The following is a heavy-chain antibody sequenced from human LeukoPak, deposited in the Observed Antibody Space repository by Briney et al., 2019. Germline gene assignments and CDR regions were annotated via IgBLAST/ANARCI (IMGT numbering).Heavy chain of an antibody. CDR2: ISAYSGNT. Sequence: ASVKVSCKASGYTFTGYYMHWVRQAPGQGLEWMGWISAYSGNTNYAQNLQGRVTMTTDTSTSTAYMELCSLRSEDMAVYYCARDDSSGWYGVDYWGQGTLVTVSS. D-gene: IGHD6-19*01. J-gene: IGHJ4*02. V-gene: IGHV1-18*03. CDR3: ARDDSSGWYGVDY. CDR1: GYTFTGYY.